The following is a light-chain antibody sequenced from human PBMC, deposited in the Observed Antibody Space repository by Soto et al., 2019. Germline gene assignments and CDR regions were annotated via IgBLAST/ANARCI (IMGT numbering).Light chain of an antibody. CDR3: QKYNSAPPIT. J-gene: IGKJ3*01. Sequence: DIQMTQSPSSLSASVGDRVTITSRASQGISNYLAWYQQKPGKVPKLLIYAASTLQSGVPSRFSGSGSGTDFTLTISSLQPEDVATYYCQKYNSAPPITFGPGTKVDIK. CDR2: AAS. CDR1: QGISNY. V-gene: IGKV1-27*01.